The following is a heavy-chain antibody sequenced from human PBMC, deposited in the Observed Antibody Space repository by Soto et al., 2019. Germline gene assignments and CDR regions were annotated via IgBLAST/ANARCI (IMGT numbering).Heavy chain of an antibody. CDR2: IYGGGST. J-gene: IGHJ6*03. D-gene: IGHD5-12*01. CDR1: GFTVSGNY. V-gene: IGHV3-66*01. Sequence: EVQLVESGGGLVQPGGSQRLSCAASGFTVSGNYMTWVRQAPGKGLEWVSFIYGGGSTYYADSVKGRFTISRDNSKNMLFLQMNSLEAEDAAVDYCARAIRRGGLYSYYYYMDVWGKGTTVTVSS. CDR3: ARAIRRGGLYSYYYYMDV.